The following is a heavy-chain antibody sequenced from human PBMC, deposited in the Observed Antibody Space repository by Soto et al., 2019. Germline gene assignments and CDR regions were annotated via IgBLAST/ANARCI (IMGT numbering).Heavy chain of an antibody. CDR1: GFTFNDYG. D-gene: IGHD2-2*02. Sequence: GGSLMLSCAASGFTFNDYGMHWVRQAPGKGLEWVAVIWYDGRRKDYVDSVKGRFTNSRDSSNNTLYLQMNSLRADDTAVYYCARDNTPPFFDYWGQGTLVTVSS. J-gene: IGHJ4*02. CDR2: IWYDGRRK. V-gene: IGHV3-33*01. CDR3: ARDNTPPFFDY.